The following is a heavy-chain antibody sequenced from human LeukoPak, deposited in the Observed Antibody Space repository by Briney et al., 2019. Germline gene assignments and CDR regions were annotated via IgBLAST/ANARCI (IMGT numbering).Heavy chain of an antibody. Sequence: ASVKVSCKASGYTFTSYGISWVRQAPGQGLEWMGIINPSGGSTSYAQKFQGRVTMTRDTSTSTVYMELSSLRSEDTAVYYCAREYSGWSYIDYWGQGTLVTVSS. CDR2: INPSGGST. CDR1: GYTFTSYG. J-gene: IGHJ4*02. D-gene: IGHD5-12*01. V-gene: IGHV1-46*01. CDR3: AREYSGWSYIDY.